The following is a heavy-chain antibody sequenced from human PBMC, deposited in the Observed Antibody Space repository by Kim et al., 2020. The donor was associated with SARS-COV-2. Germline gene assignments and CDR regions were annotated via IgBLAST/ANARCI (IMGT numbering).Heavy chain of an antibody. J-gene: IGHJ4*02. Sequence: ASVKVSCKASGYTFTSYAMHWVRQAPGQRLEWMGWINAGNGNTKYSQKFQGRVTITRDTSASTAYMELSSLRSEDTAVYYCARLGVVGATLYFPYWGQGTLVTVSS. CDR1: GYTFTSYA. CDR2: INAGNGNT. V-gene: IGHV1-3*01. D-gene: IGHD1-26*01. CDR3: ARLGVVGATLYFPY.